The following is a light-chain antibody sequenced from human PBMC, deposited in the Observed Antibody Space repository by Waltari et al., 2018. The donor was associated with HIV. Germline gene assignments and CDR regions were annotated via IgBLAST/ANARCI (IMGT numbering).Light chain of an antibody. J-gene: IGKJ2*01. CDR2: AAS. V-gene: IGKV1-39*01. CDR1: QSISNY. Sequence: TQSPSSLSASVGDRVTITCRASQSISNYLNWYQQKPGNAPKLLIYAASSLQSGVPSRFSGSGSGTDFTLTISSLQPEDFATYYCQQSYTTPDTFGQGTKLEIK. CDR3: QQSYTTPDT.